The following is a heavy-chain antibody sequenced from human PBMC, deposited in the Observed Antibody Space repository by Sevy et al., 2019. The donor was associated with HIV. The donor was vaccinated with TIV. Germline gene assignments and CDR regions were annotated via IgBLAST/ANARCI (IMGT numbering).Heavy chain of an antibody. CDR3: VRADYVWGSYRLDY. CDR1: GGSISSGGYY. CDR2: IYSSGST. Sequence: SETLSLTCTVSGGSISSGGYYWSWIRQHPGKGLEWIGYIYSSGSTYYNPSLKSRVTISVDTSKNQFSLKLSSVTAADTAVYYCVRADYVWGSYRLDYWGQGTLVTVSS. J-gene: IGHJ4*02. D-gene: IGHD3-16*02. V-gene: IGHV4-31*03.